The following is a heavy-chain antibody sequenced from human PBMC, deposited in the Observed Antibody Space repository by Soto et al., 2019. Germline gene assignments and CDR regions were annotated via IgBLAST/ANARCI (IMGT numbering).Heavy chain of an antibody. CDR2: IDPSDSQT. J-gene: IGHJ4*02. CDR1: GYSFAGYW. D-gene: IGHD2-8*02. V-gene: IGHV5-10-1*01. Sequence: PGESLKISCKGSGYSFAGYWITWVRQKPGKGLEWMGRIDPSDSQTYYSPSFRGHVTISATKSITTVFLQWSSLRASDTAMYYCARQIYDSNTGPNFQYYFDSWGQGTPVTVSS. CDR3: ARQIYDSNTGPNFQYYFDS.